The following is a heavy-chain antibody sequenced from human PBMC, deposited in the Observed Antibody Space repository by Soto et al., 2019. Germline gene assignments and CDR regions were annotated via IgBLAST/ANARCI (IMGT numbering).Heavy chain of an antibody. CDR1: GYSFASYW. V-gene: IGHV5-51*01. CDR2: IYPGDYDT. CDR3: ARTRLFTLGFYYGGMDV. Sequence: PGEFLKISCRGPGYSFASYWIGLGRQVPGEGLEWVGIIYPGDYDTRYSPSFEGQVTISADKSLKTAYLQWTSLKASDTALYYCARTRLFTLGFYYGGMDVWGQGTTVTVSS. D-gene: IGHD3-3*01. J-gene: IGHJ6*02.